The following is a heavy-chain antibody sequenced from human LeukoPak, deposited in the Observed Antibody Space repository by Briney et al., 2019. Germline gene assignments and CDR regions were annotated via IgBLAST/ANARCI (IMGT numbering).Heavy chain of an antibody. J-gene: IGHJ4*02. Sequence: ASVKVSCKASGYTFTSYGISWVRQAPGQGLEWMGWISAYNGNTNYAQKFQGRVTITADESTSTAYMELSSLRSEDTAVYYCARSTLDIVVVPAAWDYWGQGTLVTVSS. D-gene: IGHD2-2*01. V-gene: IGHV1-18*01. CDR2: ISAYNGNT. CDR1: GYTFTSYG. CDR3: ARSTLDIVVVPAAWDY.